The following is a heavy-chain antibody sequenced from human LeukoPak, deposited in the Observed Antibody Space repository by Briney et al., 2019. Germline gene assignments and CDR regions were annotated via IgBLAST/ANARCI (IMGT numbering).Heavy chain of an antibody. CDR1: GGSISSYY. CDR2: IYYSGST. V-gene: IGHV4-59*01. J-gene: IGHJ6*02. Sequence: SETLSLTCTVSGGSISSYYWSWIRQPPGKGLEWIGYIYYSGSTHYNPSLKSRVTISVDTSKNQFSLKLSSVTAADTAVYYCVRIPLWFGDPREKYYYGMDVWDQGTTVTVSS. CDR3: VRIPLWFGDPREKYYYGMDV. D-gene: IGHD3-10*01.